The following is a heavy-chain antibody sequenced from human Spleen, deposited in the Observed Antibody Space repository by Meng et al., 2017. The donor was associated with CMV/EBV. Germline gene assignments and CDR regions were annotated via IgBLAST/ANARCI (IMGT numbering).Heavy chain of an antibody. Sequence: GFSFVSYGREWVRQAPDKGLEWLAIIRYDGTTQYYADSVKGRFTVSRDDPQNTVYLQMNNLRVEDTAVYYCARGPYFDFWSGLVLDPWGQGTLVTVSS. V-gene: IGHV3-30*02. CDR2: IRYDGTTQ. CDR3: ARGPYFDFWSGLVLDP. D-gene: IGHD3-3*01. CDR1: GFSFVSYG. J-gene: IGHJ5*02.